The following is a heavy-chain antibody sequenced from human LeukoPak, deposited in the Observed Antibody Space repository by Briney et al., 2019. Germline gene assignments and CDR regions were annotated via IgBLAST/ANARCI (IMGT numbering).Heavy chain of an antibody. CDR2: ISSNGGST. CDR3: ASGLGIAAAGEGY. D-gene: IGHD6-13*01. V-gene: IGHV3-64*01. CDR1: GFTFSSYA. Sequence: GSLRLSCAASGFTFSSYAMHWVRQAPGKGLEYVSAISSNGGSTYYANSVKGRFTISRDNSKNTLYLQMGSLRAEDMAVYYCASGLGIAAAGEGYWGQGTLVTVSS. J-gene: IGHJ4*02.